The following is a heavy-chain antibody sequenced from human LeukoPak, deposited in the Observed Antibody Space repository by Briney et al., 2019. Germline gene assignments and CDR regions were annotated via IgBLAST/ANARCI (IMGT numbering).Heavy chain of an antibody. J-gene: IGHJ6*03. CDR1: GYSFSSGYY. CDR3: ARADYSSTWSHDYYYMDV. V-gene: IGHV4-38-2*02. D-gene: IGHD6-13*01. Sequence: SETLSLTCSVSGYSFSSGYYWGWIRQPPGKGLEWIGSIYHSGSTYYNPSLKSRVTVSVDTSKNQFSLKLSSVTAADTAVYYCARADYSSTWSHDYYYMDVWGKGTTVTVSS. CDR2: IYHSGST.